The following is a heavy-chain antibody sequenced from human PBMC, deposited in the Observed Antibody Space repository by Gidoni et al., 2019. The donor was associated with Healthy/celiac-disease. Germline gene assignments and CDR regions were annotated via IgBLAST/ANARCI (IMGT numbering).Heavy chain of an antibody. CDR2: INPSGGST. CDR3: ARDTKDYYDSSGYYLFFFVSIDY. D-gene: IGHD3-22*01. J-gene: IGHJ4*02. V-gene: IGHV1-46*01. Sequence: QVQLVQSGAEVKKPGASVKVSCKASGYTFTSYYMHWVRQAPGQGLEWMGIINPSGGSTSYAQKFQGRVTMTRDTSTSTVYMELSSLRSEDTAVYYCARDTKDYYDSSGYYLFFFVSIDYWGQGTLVTVSS. CDR1: GYTFTSYY.